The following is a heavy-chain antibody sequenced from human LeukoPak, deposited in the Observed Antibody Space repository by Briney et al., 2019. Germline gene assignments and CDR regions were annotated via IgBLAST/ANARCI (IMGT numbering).Heavy chain of an antibody. CDR2: IRDTGSST. J-gene: IGHJ6*02. V-gene: IGHV3-23*01. Sequence: GGSLRLSCAASGFTFSSYAMSWVRYAPGKGPEWVAGIRDTGSSTYYADSAKGRFTISRDNVKNTLYLQMDSLRDDDTAIYYCTRESIYCSSTSCYSPYGLGVWGQGTTVTVSS. CDR1: GFTFSSYA. D-gene: IGHD2-2*02. CDR3: TRESIYCSSTSCYSPYGLGV.